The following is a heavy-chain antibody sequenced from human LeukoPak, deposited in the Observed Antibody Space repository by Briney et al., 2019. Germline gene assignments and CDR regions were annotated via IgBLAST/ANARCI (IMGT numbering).Heavy chain of an antibody. CDR1: GFTFDDYG. CDR2: IRGSGDNT. CDR3: ARGIGGPDY. J-gene: IGHJ4*02. D-gene: IGHD4-23*01. V-gene: IGHV3-23*01. Sequence: GGSLRLSCAASGFTFDDYGMSWVRQAPGKGLEWLSVIRGSGDNTYYADSVKGRFTISRDNSKSTLYLQMNSLRAEDTAIYYCARGIGGPDYWGRGTLVTVSS.